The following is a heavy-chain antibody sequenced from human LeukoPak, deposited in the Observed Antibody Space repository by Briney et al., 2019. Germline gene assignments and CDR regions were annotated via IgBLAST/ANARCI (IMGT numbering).Heavy chain of an antibody. J-gene: IGHJ4*02. CDR2: INPNNGAT. CDR1: GYTFIDYD. V-gene: IGHV1-2*02. D-gene: IGHD3-10*01. CDR3: ARVKELIPEFEF. Sequence: ASVKLSCKSSGYTFIDYDIHWVRQAPGQGLEWMGWINPNNGATKYAQKFQGRVSMTTDTSINTAYMDLTNLRSDDTAIFYCARVKELIPEFEFCGQGALFSASS.